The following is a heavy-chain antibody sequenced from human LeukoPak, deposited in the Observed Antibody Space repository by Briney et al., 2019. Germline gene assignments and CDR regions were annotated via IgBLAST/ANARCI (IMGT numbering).Heavy chain of an antibody. CDR1: GFTVSSNY. Sequence: GGSLRLSCAASGFTVSSNYMSWVRQAPGKGLEWVSVIYSGGSTYYADPVKGRFTISRDNSKNTLYLQMNSLRAEDTAVYYCARAQLERRGYYYYMDVWGKGTTVTVSS. J-gene: IGHJ6*03. CDR3: ARAQLERRGYYYYMDV. V-gene: IGHV3-66*01. CDR2: IYSGGST. D-gene: IGHD1-1*01.